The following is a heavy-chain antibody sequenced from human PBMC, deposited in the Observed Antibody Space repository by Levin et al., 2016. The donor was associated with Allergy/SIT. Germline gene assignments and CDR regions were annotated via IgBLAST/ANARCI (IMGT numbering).Heavy chain of an antibody. CDR3: ITESSYCSSTSCRSYRLGY. CDR1: GFSFSSSV. J-gene: IGHJ4*02. Sequence: GESLKISCAASGFSFSSSVMNWVRQAPGKGLEWVGRIKSKTDGETTDYAAPVKGRFTISRDDSKNTLYLQMDSLRTEDTAVYYCITESSYCSSTSCRSYRLGYWGQGTLVTVSS. D-gene: IGHD2-2*01. CDR2: IKSKTDGETT. V-gene: IGHV3-15*01.